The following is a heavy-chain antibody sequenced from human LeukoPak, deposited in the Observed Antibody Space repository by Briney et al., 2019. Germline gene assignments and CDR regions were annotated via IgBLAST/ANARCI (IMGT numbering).Heavy chain of an antibody. CDR1: GYTFTGYY. J-gene: IGHJ5*02. Sequence: ALVKVSCKASGYTFTGYYMHWVRQAPGQGLEWMGWINPNSGGTNYAQKFQGRVAMTRDTSISTAYMELSRLRSDDTAVYYCARPYGDYDDNWFDPWGQGTLVTVSS. CDR3: ARPYGDYDDNWFDP. D-gene: IGHD4-17*01. V-gene: IGHV1-2*02. CDR2: INPNSGGT.